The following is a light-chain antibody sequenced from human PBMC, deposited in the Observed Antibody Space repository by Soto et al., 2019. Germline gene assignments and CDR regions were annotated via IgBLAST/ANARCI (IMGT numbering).Light chain of an antibody. CDR2: GAS. CDR3: QQSSQWPSYT. CDR1: QRISSD. Sequence: EIVMTQSPATLSVSPGERATLSCRASQRISSDLAWFQHKPGHPPRLLIYGASFRATGVPARFSASGSGTEFTLTISSLQSEDFAFYYCQQSSQWPSYTFGQGTKLE. J-gene: IGKJ2*01. V-gene: IGKV3-15*01.